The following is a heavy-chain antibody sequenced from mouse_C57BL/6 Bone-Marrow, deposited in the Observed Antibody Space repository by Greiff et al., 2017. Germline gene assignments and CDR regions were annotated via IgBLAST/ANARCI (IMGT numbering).Heavy chain of an antibody. Sequence: VQLEESGPGLVAPSQSLSITCTVSGFSLTSYGVDWVRQSPGKGLEWLGVIWGVGGTNYNSALKSRPSIRKDNTTSQVFLKMNSLQTDDTALYYCASGGLAVPFAYWGQGTLVTVSA. CDR3: ASGGLAVPFAY. CDR1: GFSLTSYG. CDR2: IWGVGGT. D-gene: IGHD3-1*01. V-gene: IGHV2-6*01. J-gene: IGHJ3*01.